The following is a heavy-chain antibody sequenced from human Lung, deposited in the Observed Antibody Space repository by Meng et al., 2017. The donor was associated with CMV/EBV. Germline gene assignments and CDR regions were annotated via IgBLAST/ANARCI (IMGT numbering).Heavy chain of an antibody. Sequence: GGSXRLXCTVSGGSISGYYWTCIRQPPGKGLEWVAIINKNGSEKYYVDSVKGRFTISRDNARNSIYLQMNSLRPEDTAVYYCARVRTYFDHSGYLDYWGQGTLVTVSS. CDR3: ARVRTYFDHSGYLDY. CDR1: GGSISGYY. CDR2: INKNGSEK. J-gene: IGHJ4*02. V-gene: IGHV3-7*01. D-gene: IGHD3-22*01.